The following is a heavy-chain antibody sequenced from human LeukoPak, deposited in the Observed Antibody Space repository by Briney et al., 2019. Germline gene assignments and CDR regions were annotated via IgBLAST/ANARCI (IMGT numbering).Heavy chain of an antibody. Sequence: PGGSLRLSCAASGFSFRSYEMNWVRQAPGKGLEWAANIKQDGSEKYYVDSVKGRFTISRDNAKNSLYLQMNSLRAEDTAVYYCARVLINYYDSQWRDDAFDVWGQGTMVTVSS. CDR1: GFSFRSYE. CDR3: ARVLINYYDSQWRDDAFDV. V-gene: IGHV3-7*01. D-gene: IGHD3-22*01. CDR2: IKQDGSEK. J-gene: IGHJ3*01.